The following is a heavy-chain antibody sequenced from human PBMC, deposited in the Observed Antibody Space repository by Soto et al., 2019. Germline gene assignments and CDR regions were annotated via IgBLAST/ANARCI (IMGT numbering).Heavy chain of an antibody. V-gene: IGHV4-30-2*01. CDR2: IYHTGST. CDR3: ARPFYDWGGGFEL. D-gene: IGHD3-16*01. J-gene: IGHJ3*01. CDR1: GGSFSSGGYS. Sequence: QLRLQESGSGLVKPSQTLSLTCAVSGGSFSSGGYSWSWIRQPPGKGLEWIGYIYHTGSTSSNPALKSLLTMSLDRSKNQLSLRLSSVTAADTAVYYCARPFYDWGGGFELWGQGKMVTVSS.